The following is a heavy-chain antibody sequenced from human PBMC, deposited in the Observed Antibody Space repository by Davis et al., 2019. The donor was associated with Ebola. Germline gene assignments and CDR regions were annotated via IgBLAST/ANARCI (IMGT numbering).Heavy chain of an antibody. V-gene: IGHV4-39*02. D-gene: IGHD2-21*01. CDR2: VFYSGTP. Sequence: SETLSLTCTVSGTSISDSNYFWAWIRQPPGKGLEWIGSVFYSGTPYYNPFLKSRVTMSVDTSKNQFSVRLSSLSAADTGFYYCAREETRGSIAGWFDPWGQGILVTVSS. CDR1: GTSISDSNYF. J-gene: IGHJ5*02. CDR3: AREETRGSIAGWFDP.